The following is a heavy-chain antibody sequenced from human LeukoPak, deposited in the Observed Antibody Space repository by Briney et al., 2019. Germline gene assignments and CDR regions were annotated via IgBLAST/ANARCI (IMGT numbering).Heavy chain of an antibody. CDR3: ARRVVVPGVNWFDP. CDR2: IYPGDSDI. J-gene: IGHJ5*02. D-gene: IGHD6-19*01. Sequence: GASLKISCKGSGSPFTKYWIGWVRQLPGKGLEGMGMIYPGDSDIRYSPSFQGQVTISVDKSISTAYLQWSSLQASDTAMYYCARRVVVPGVNWFDPWGQGSLVTVSS. V-gene: IGHV5-51*01. CDR1: GSPFTKYW.